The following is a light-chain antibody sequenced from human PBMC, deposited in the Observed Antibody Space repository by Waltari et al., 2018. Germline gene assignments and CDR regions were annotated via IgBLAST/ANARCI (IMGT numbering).Light chain of an antibody. Sequence: QSVLTQSPSASGTPGQRVTISCSGRSSNIGSNLVYCYQHLPGTAPKLLIYRNNQRPSGVPDRFSGSKSGTSASLAIFGLRSEDDADYFCAAWDDSLSGPVFGGGTELTVL. V-gene: IGLV1-47*01. J-gene: IGLJ3*02. CDR3: AAWDDSLSGPV. CDR1: SSNIGSNL. CDR2: RNN.